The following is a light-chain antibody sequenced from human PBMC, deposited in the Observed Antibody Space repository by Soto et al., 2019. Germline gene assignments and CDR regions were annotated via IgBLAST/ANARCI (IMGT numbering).Light chain of an antibody. CDR1: QSVSSY. J-gene: IGKJ1*01. CDR2: DAS. CDR3: QQRSDWPPT. Sequence: PATLSLSPGERATLSCRASQSVSSYLAWYQQKPGQAPRLLIYDASNRATGIPARFSGSGSGTDFTLTISSLEPEDFAVYYCQQRSDWPPTFGQGTKVDIK. V-gene: IGKV3-11*01.